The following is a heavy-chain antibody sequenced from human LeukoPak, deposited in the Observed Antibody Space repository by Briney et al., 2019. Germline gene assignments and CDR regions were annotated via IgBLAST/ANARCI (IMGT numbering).Heavy chain of an antibody. J-gene: IGHJ6*03. CDR2: INHSGYS. Sequence: SETLSLTCAVYGESFSGYYWSWIRQPPGKGLEWIGEINHSGYSNYNPSLKSRVTMSVDTSKNQFSLRLSSVTAADTAVYYCARAVVKPTTILGLVTNYYYYMDVWGKGTTVTVSS. CDR3: ARAVVKPTTILGLVTNYYYYMDV. D-gene: IGHD3-3*01. CDR1: GESFSGYY. V-gene: IGHV4-34*01.